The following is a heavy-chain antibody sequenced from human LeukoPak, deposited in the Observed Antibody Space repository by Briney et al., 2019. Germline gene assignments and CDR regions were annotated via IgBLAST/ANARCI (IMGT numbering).Heavy chain of an antibody. CDR3: ARDPPPIRYYYDSSGYYNGY. V-gene: IGHV1-2*02. D-gene: IGHD3-22*01. J-gene: IGHJ4*02. Sequence: ASVKVSCKASGDTFTGYAMRWVRQAPGQGLEWMGWINPNIGATNYAQKFQGRVTMTRDTSISTAYMELSRLRSDDTAVYYCARDPPPIRYYYDSSGYYNGYWGQGTLVTVSS. CDR2: INPNIGAT. CDR1: GDTFTGYA.